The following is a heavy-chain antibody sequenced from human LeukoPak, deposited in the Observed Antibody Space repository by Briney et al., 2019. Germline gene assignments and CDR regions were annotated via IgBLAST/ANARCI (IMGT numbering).Heavy chain of an antibody. V-gene: IGHV4-59*01. Sequence: SETLSLTCTVSGGSISSYYWSWIRQPPGKGLGWIGYIYYSGSTNYNPSLKSRVTISVDTSKNQFSLKLSSVTAADTAVYYCARYCSSTSCPNWFDPWGQGTLVTVSS. CDR3: ARYCSSTSCPNWFDP. J-gene: IGHJ5*02. CDR2: IYYSGST. CDR1: GGSISSYY. D-gene: IGHD2-2*01.